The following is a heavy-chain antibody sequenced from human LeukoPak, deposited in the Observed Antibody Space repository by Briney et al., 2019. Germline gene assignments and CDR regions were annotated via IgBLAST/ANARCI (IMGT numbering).Heavy chain of an antibody. CDR3: ARDYSGENVFDI. J-gene: IGHJ3*02. Sequence: SGGSLRLSCAASGFTFSNYDMHWVRQATGKGLEWVSAIETAGEAHYAGSVKGRFTISREIAKNSLYLQMNSLRAGDTAVYYCARDYSGENVFDIWGQGTMVTVSS. CDR2: IETAGEA. V-gene: IGHV3-13*04. CDR1: GFTFSNYD. D-gene: IGHD3-16*01.